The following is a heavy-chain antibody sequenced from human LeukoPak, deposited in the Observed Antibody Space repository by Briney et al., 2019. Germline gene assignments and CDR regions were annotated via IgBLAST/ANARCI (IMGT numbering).Heavy chain of an antibody. CDR1: GGSISSYY. J-gene: IGHJ4*02. Sequence: SETLSLTCTVSGGSISSYYWSWIRQPPGKGLEWIGYIYYSGSTNYNPSLKSRVTMSVDTSKNQFSLKLSSVTAADTAVYYCARDAVRGADEWELPDYWGQGTLVAVSS. D-gene: IGHD1-26*01. CDR2: IYYSGST. V-gene: IGHV4-59*01. CDR3: ARDAVRGADEWELPDY.